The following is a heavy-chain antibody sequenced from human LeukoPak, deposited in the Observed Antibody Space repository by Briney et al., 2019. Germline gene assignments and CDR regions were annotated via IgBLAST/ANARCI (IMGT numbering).Heavy chain of an antibody. V-gene: IGHV1-2*02. D-gene: IGHD3-10*01. CDR3: AREGKMDGSGSYAPHFGY. CDR1: GYTFTGYY. J-gene: IGHJ4*02. Sequence: ASVKVSCKASGYTFTGYYMHWVRQAPGQGLEWMGWINPNSGGTNYAQKFQGRVTMTRDTSISTAYMELSRLRSDDTAVYYCAREGKMDGSGSYAPHFGYWGQGTLVTVSS. CDR2: INPNSGGT.